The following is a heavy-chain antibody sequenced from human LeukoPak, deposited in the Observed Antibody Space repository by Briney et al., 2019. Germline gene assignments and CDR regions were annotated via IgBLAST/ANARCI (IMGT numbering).Heavy chain of an antibody. CDR3: ARAPYCSGGNCYFDY. CDR1: GGSISNYY. V-gene: IGHV4-59*01. J-gene: IGHJ4*02. D-gene: IGHD2-15*01. Sequence: PSETLSLTCTVSGGSISNYYWSWVRQPPGKGLDWIGDIYYSGSTNYNPSLKSRFTISVDTSKNQFSLRLTSVTAADTAVYYCARAPYCSGGNCYFDYWGQGTLVTVSS. CDR2: IYYSGST.